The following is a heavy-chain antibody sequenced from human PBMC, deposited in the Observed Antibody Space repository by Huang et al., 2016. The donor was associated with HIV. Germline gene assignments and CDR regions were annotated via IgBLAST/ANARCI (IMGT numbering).Heavy chain of an antibody. CDR1: GGSISSTSYY. Sequence: QLQLQESGPGLVKPSETLSLTCTVSGGSISSTSYYWGWIRQPPGKGLEWIGNIYFSGGAYYTPSLKSRVTISVDTSKNQFSLRLSSVTAADTAVYYCARPSSGWYGWFDPWGQGTLVTVSS. J-gene: IGHJ5*02. V-gene: IGHV4-39*01. CDR3: ARPSSGWYGWFDP. CDR2: IYFSGGA. D-gene: IGHD6-19*01.